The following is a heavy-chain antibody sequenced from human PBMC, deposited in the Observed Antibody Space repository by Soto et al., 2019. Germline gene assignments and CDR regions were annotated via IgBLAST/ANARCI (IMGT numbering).Heavy chain of an antibody. CDR1: GGTFSSYT. J-gene: IGHJ2*01. CDR2: IIPIFGTA. D-gene: IGHD5-12*01. V-gene: IGHV1-69*12. CDR3: ARGNHRWLQLWYFDL. Sequence: QVQLVQSGAEVKKPGSSVTVSCKASGGTFSSYTISWVRQAPGQGLEWMGGIIPIFGTANYAQKFQGRVTMTADESKSTAYMELSSLRSEDTAVYYCARGNHRWLQLWYFDLWGRGTLGTVSS.